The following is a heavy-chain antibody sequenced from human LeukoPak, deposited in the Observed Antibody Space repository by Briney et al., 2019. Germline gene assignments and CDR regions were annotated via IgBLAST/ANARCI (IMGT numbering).Heavy chain of an antibody. CDR3: ARASCYGGTSPCDFDY. V-gene: IGHV4-30-4*08. J-gene: IGHJ4*02. CDR1: GGSISSGDYF. CDR2: IYYSGST. D-gene: IGHD4-23*01. Sequence: PSQTLSLTCTVSGGSISSGDYFWSWIRQPPGKGLEWLGYIYYSGSTYYNPSLKSRVTISVDTSKNQFSLKLSSVTAADTAVYYCARASCYGGTSPCDFDYWGQGTLVTVSS.